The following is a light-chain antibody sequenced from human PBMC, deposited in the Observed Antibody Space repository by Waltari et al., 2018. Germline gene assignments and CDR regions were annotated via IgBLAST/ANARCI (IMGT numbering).Light chain of an antibody. CDR1: SSNIGSNV. CDR2: RND. CDR3: AAWDDSLNGHWV. V-gene: IGLV1-44*01. Sequence: QSVLTQPPSESGTPGQRVTISCSGSSSNIGSNVVNWYQQVPGTTPKLLVYRNDERPSGVPDRIAASKSGTSASRASSGLQAEDEAHYYCAAWDDSLNGHWVFGGGTKLTVL. J-gene: IGLJ2*01.